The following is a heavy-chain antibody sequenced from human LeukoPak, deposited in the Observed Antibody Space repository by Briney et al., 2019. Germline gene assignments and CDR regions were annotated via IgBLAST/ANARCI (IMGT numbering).Heavy chain of an antibody. Sequence: PSETLSLTCTVSGGSISSYHWSWIRQPPGKGLEWIGYIYYSGSTNYNPSLKSRVTISVDTSKNQFSLKLSSVTAADTAVYYCARGRFGWFGELLRAFEIWGQGTMVTVSS. D-gene: IGHD3-10*01. J-gene: IGHJ3*02. CDR2: IYYSGST. CDR1: GGSISSYH. CDR3: ARGRFGWFGELLRAFEI. V-gene: IGHV4-59*01.